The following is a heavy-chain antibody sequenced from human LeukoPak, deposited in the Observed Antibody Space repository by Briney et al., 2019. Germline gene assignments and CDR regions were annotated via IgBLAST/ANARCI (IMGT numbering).Heavy chain of an antibody. V-gene: IGHV4-38-2*02. J-gene: IGHJ6*03. CDR2: ISHSATT. CDR1: GYSITTGYY. D-gene: IGHD3-10*01. CDR3: ARVPGSAYHYMDV. Sequence: SETLSLTCTVSGYSITTGYYWGRLRQSPGTGLEWIGSISHSATTYYNPSLKSRVTIFLDTSKNQFSLKLTSVTAADTAAYYCARVPGSAYHYMDVWGKGTMVTVSS.